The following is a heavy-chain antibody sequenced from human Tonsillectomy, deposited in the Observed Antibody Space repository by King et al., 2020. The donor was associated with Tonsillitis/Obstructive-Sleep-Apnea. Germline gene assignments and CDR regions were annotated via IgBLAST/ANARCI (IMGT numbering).Heavy chain of an antibody. D-gene: IGHD6-13*01. CDR2: IYWDDDK. CDR3: AHINSSSLHREVDDVFDI. J-gene: IGHJ3*02. CDR1: GFSLSTSGVG. Sequence: TLKESGPTLVKPTQTLTLTCTFSGFSLSTSGVGVGWILQPPAKALEWLALIYWDDDKRYSPSLKSRPTITKDTSKNQVVLTMTNMDPVDTATFYCAHINSSSLHREVDDVFDIWGQGTMVTVSS. V-gene: IGHV2-5*02.